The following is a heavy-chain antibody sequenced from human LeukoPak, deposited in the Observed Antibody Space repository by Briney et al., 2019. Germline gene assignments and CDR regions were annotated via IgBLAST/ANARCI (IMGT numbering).Heavy chain of an antibody. V-gene: IGHV4-59*01. CDR2: IYHSGST. Sequence: NPSETLSLTCTVSGGSISSYYWSWIRQPPGKGLEWIGYIYHSGSTNYNPSLKSRVTISVDTSKNQFSLKLSSVTAADTAVYYCARGGSAEESSAYYKYYYYYMDVWGKGTTVTVS. D-gene: IGHD3-22*01. CDR1: GGSISSYY. J-gene: IGHJ6*03. CDR3: ARGGSAEESSAYYKYYYYYMDV.